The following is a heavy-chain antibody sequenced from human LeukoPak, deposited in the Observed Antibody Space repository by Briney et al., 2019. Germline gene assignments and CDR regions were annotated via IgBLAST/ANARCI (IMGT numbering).Heavy chain of an antibody. J-gene: IGHJ4*02. V-gene: IGHV7-4-1*02. CDR2: INTNTGNP. CDR3: ASGFSGEGTYYFDY. CDR1: GYTFTSYA. D-gene: IGHD5-12*01. Sequence: ASVKVSCKASGYTFTSYAMNWVRQAPGQGLEWMGWINTNTGNPTYAQGFTGRFVFSLDTSVSTAYLQISSLKAEDTAVYYCASGFSGEGTYYFDYWGQGTLVTVSS.